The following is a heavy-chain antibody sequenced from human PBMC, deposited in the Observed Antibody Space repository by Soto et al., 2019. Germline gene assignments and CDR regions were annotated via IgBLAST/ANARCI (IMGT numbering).Heavy chain of an antibody. D-gene: IGHD2-2*01. J-gene: IGHJ4*02. V-gene: IGHV3-30-3*01. Sequence: QVQLVESGGGVVQPGRSQRLSCAASGFTFSSYAMHWVRQAPGKGLEWVAVISYDGSNKYYADSVKGRFTISRDNSKNTLYLQMNSLRAEDTAVYYCAAGRPLQLLYYWGQGTLVTVSS. CDR2: ISYDGSNK. CDR3: AAGRPLQLLYY. CDR1: GFTFSSYA.